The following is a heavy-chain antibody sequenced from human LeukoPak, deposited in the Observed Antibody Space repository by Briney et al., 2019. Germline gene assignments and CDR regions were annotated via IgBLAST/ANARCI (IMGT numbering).Heavy chain of an antibody. D-gene: IGHD2-15*01. V-gene: IGHV3-9*01. CDR3: AKAAATDYYYYGMDV. CDR1: GFTFDDYA. CDR2: ISWNSGSI. J-gene: IGHJ6*02. Sequence: GGSLRLSCGASGFTFDDYAMPWVRQAPGKGLEWVSGISWNSGSIGYADSVKGRFTISRDNAKNSLYLQMNSLRAEDTALYYCAKAAATDYYYYGMDVWGQGTTVTVSS.